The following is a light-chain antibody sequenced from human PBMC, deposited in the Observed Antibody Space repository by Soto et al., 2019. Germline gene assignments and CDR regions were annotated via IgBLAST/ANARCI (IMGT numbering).Light chain of an antibody. Sequence: EIVLTHSPGTLYLPPGVGGPRSCRASETMRGLVAWYKLRPGQLPRLSIYGASNRATDIPARFSGSGSGTDFTLTISNLEHEYLAVYYGQQHSQWHLWAFGQWTQVAI. CDR2: GAS. J-gene: IGKJ1*01. CDR3: QQHSQWHLWA. V-gene: IGKV3-11*01. CDR1: ETMRGL.